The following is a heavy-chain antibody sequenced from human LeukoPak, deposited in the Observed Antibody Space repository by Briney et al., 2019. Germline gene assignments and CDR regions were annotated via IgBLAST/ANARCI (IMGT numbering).Heavy chain of an antibody. J-gene: IGHJ5*02. Sequence: GRSLRLSCAASGFTFSSYGMHWVRQAPGKGLEWVAVISYDGSNKYYADSVKGRFTISRDNSKNTLYLQMNSLRAEDTAVYYCAKAARIAARPGWFDPWGQGTLVTVSS. D-gene: IGHD6-6*01. CDR1: GFTFSSYG. CDR3: AKAARIAARPGWFDP. V-gene: IGHV3-30*18. CDR2: ISYDGSNK.